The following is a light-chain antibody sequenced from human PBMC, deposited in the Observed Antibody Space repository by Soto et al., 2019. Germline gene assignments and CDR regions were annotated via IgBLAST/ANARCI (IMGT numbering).Light chain of an antibody. J-gene: IGLJ1*01. CDR1: SSDIGAYDL. V-gene: IGLV2-14*03. CDR2: GDN. Sequence: QSALTQPASVSGSPGQSITISCSGTSSDIGAYDLVSWYQQHPGRAPKLIIYGDNQRPSGVPDRFSGSKSGTSASLAISGLQSEDEADYYCAAWDDSLNGYVFGSGTKLTVL. CDR3: AAWDDSLNGYV.